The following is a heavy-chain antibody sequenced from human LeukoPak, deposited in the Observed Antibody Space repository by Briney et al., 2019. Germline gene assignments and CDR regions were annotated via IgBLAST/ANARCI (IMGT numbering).Heavy chain of an antibody. D-gene: IGHD3-10*01. J-gene: IGHJ4*02. CDR1: GYSISSGYY. CDR3: AREGGSGNYYNAPFDY. CDR2: IYHSGST. V-gene: IGHV4-38-2*02. Sequence: PSETLSLTCTVSGYSISSGYYWGWIRQPPGKGLEWIGSIYHSGSTYYNPSLKSRVTISVDTSKNQFSLKLSSVTAADTAVYYCAREGGSGNYYNAPFDYWGQGTLVTVTS.